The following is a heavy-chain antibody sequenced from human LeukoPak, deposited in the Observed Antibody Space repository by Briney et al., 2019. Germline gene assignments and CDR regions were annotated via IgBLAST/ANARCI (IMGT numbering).Heavy chain of an antibody. CDR3: AALKWIAVAGKDY. D-gene: IGHD6-19*01. CDR2: IYYSGST. V-gene: IGHV4-39*07. CDR1: GGSISSSSYY. J-gene: IGHJ4*02. Sequence: SETLSLTCTVSGGSISSSSYYWGWIRQPPGKGLEWIGSIYYSGSTNYNPSLKSRVTISVDTSKNQFSLKLSSVTAADTAVYYCAALKWIAVAGKDYWGQGTLVTVSS.